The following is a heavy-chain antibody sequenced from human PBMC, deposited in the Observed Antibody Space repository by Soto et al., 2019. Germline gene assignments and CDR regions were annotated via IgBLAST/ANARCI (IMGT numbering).Heavy chain of an antibody. CDR2: IGGSGGDK. V-gene: IGHV3-23*01. D-gene: IGHD3-3*01. CDR3: VRRSWRGRADD. CDR1: GFPFSSYS. Sequence: XGCLRLPFAASGFPFSSYSMSWVRQAPGKGLEWVSVIGGSGGDKFYADSVKGRFTVARDNAENTLSLELNSLRVEDTAIYHCVRRSWRGRADDWGQGILVTVSS. J-gene: IGHJ4*02.